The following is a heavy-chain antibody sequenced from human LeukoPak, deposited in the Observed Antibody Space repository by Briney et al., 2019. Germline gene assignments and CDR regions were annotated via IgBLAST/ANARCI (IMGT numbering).Heavy chain of an antibody. Sequence: KSSETLSLTCTVSGGSISSGSYYWSWIRQPAGKGLEWLGRIYTSGSTNYNPSLKSRVTISVDTSKNQFSLKLSSVTAADTAVYYCASTRPYCSGGRCFNDAFDIWGQGTMVTVSS. CDR1: GGSISSGSYY. V-gene: IGHV4-61*02. D-gene: IGHD2-15*01. J-gene: IGHJ3*02. CDR2: IYTSGST. CDR3: ASTRPYCSGGRCFNDAFDI.